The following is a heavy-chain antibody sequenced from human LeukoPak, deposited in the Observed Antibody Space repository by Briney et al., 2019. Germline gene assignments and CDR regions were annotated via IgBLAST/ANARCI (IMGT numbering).Heavy chain of an antibody. V-gene: IGHV3-30*18. Sequence: PGTSLRLSCAASGFTFSSGMHWVRQAPGKGLEWVAVISYDGNHKYYGDSVKGRFTISRDNSRNTLYLQMDSLKTEDTAVYYCAKGKLHFNTCSFDYWGQGTLVTVSS. J-gene: IGHJ4*02. D-gene: IGHD2-15*01. CDR1: GFTFSSG. CDR2: ISYDGNHK. CDR3: AKGKLHFNTCSFDY.